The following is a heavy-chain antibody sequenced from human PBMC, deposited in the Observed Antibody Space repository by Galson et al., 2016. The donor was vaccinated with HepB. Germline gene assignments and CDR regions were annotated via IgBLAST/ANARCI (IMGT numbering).Heavy chain of an antibody. Sequence: SLRLSCAASGLTYSSLAMSWVRQAPGKGLEWVSGISGSGGSTYYADSVKGRFTITRDSSLYLQMNSLRVEDTAVYYCASQGYCGGDCYKGLGAFDIWGRGTLVTGSS. D-gene: IGHD2-21*02. CDR3: ASQGYCGGDCYKGLGAFDI. V-gene: IGHV3-23*01. CDR1: GLTYSSLA. CDR2: ISGSGGST. J-gene: IGHJ4*02.